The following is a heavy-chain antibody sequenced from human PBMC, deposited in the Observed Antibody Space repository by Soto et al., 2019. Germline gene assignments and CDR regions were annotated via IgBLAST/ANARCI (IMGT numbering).Heavy chain of an antibody. CDR3: VRGARLIFDY. CDR2: VNWNGGST. J-gene: IGHJ4*02. Sequence: AGGSLRLSCAASGFTFDDYGMSWARQAPGKGLEWVSGVNWNGGSTGYADSVKGRFTISRDNAKNSLYLQMNSLRAEDTAFYYCVRGARLIFDYWGQGTLVIVSS. CDR1: GFTFDDYG. V-gene: IGHV3-20*04.